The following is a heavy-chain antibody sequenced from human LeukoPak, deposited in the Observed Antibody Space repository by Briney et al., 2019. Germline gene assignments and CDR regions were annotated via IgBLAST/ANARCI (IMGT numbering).Heavy chain of an antibody. V-gene: IGHV4-39*07. D-gene: IGHD3-9*01. Sequence: SETLSLTCTVSGGSISSSSDYWGWIRQPPGKGLEWIGSIYYSGSTYYNPSRKSRVTISVDTSKHQFSLKLSSVTAADTAVYYCARDGFGYYDILTGYYDKQNWFDPWGQGTLVTVSS. J-gene: IGHJ5*02. CDR3: ARDGFGYYDILTGYYDKQNWFDP. CDR2: IYYSGST. CDR1: GGSISSSSDY.